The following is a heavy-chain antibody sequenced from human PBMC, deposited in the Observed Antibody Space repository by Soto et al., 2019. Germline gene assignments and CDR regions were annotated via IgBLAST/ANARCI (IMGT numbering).Heavy chain of an antibody. CDR1: GYTFTSYG. D-gene: IGHD2-15*01. V-gene: IGHV1-18*01. CDR3: AREFYCSGGSCPYYFDY. CDR2: ISAYNGNT. Sequence: ASVKVSCKASGYTFTSYGIGWVRQAPGQGLEWMGWISAYNGNTNYAQKLQGRVTMTTDTSTSTAYMELRSLRSDDTAVYYCAREFYCSGGSCPYYFDYWGQGTLVTVSS. J-gene: IGHJ4*02.